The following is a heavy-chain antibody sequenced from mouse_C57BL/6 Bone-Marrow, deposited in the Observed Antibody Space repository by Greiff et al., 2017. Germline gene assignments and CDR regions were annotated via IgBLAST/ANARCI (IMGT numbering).Heavy chain of an antibody. D-gene: IGHD3-2*02. V-gene: IGHV1-22*01. J-gene: IGHJ4*01. CDR2: INPNNGGT. CDR3: AGRAQAPYAMDY. Sequence: VQLKESGPELVKPGASVKMSCKASGYTFTDYNMPWVKQSPGKSLEWIGYINPNNGGTSYNQKFKGKATLTVNKSSSTAYMELRSLTSEDSAVYYCAGRAQAPYAMDYWGQGTSGTVSS. CDR1: GYTFTDYN.